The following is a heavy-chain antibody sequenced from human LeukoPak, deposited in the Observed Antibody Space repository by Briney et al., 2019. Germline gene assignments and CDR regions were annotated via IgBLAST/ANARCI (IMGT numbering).Heavy chain of an antibody. Sequence: ASVKVSCKASGYTFTSYYMHWVRQAPGQGLEWMAMINPSAGNTIFAQRFQGRVSMTRDTSTSTVDMDLSSLRSEDTAVYYCARAANYFDSSGMSAPFDYWGQGTLVTVSS. J-gene: IGHJ4*02. CDR1: GYTFTSYY. V-gene: IGHV1-46*01. CDR3: ARAANYFDSSGMSAPFDY. D-gene: IGHD3-22*01. CDR2: INPSAGNT.